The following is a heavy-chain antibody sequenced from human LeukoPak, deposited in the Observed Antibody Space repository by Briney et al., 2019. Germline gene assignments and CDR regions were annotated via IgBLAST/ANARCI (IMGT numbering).Heavy chain of an antibody. Sequence: SETLSLTCTVSGGSISSSSYYWGWIRQPPGKGLEWIGEIHQSGTTNYNPSLKSRVTISVDKSNSQFSLSLSSVTAADTAVYFCATGYNYGYCLAYWGQGTLVTVSS. CDR3: ATGYNYGYCLAY. CDR2: IHQSGTT. V-gene: IGHV4-61*05. J-gene: IGHJ4*02. D-gene: IGHD5-24*01. CDR1: GGSISSSSYY.